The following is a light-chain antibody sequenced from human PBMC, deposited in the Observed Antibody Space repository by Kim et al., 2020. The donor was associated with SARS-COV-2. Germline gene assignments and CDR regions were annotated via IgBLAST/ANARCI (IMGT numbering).Light chain of an antibody. CDR3: QQSYGSPI. J-gene: IGKJ5*01. V-gene: IGKV1-39*01. Sequence: GDRITITCRTSQALSMSNYLNWYQQRPGQAPKLLIYVASTLQDGVPSRFSGSGSGTDFTLTISSLQPEDFATYYCQQSYGSPIFAQGTRLEIK. CDR2: VAS. CDR1: QALSMSNY.